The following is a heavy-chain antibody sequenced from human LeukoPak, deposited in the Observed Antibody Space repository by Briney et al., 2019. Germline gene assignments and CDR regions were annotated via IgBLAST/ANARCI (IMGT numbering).Heavy chain of an antibody. CDR3: ATPLPALNAFDI. CDR2: ISSSSSYI. J-gene: IGHJ3*02. Sequence: PGGSLRLSCAASGFTFSSHGMNWVRQAPGKGLEWVSSISSSSSYIYYADSVKGRFTISRDNAKNSLYLQMNSLRAEDTAVYYCATPLPALNAFDIWGQGTMVTVSS. CDR1: GFTFSSHG. V-gene: IGHV3-21*01.